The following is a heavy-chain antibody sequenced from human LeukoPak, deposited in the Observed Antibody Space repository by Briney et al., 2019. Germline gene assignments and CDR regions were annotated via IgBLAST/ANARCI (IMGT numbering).Heavy chain of an antibody. CDR2: ISSSGSTI. Sequence: GGSLRLSCAASGFTFSSYEMNWARQAPGKGLEWVSYISSSGSTIYYADSVKGRFTISRDNAKNPLYLQMNSLRAEDTAVYYCARATPYYYDSSGYFDYWGQRTLVTVSS. CDR1: GFTFSSYE. CDR3: ARATPYYYDSSGYFDY. V-gene: IGHV3-48*03. D-gene: IGHD3-22*01. J-gene: IGHJ4*02.